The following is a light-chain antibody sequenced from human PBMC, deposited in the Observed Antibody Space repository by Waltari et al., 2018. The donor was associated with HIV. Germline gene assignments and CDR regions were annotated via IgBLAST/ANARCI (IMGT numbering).Light chain of an antibody. CDR1: SSDVGSYNL. CDR2: EVS. Sequence: QSALTQTAAVSGSPGQSITNSCTGTSSDVGSYNLVPLYQQHPGNVPKLMIYEVSKRPSGVSNRFSGSKSGNTASLTISGLQAEDEADYYCCSYAGSSTFVVFGGGTKLTVL. V-gene: IGLV2-23*02. J-gene: IGLJ2*01. CDR3: CSYAGSSTFVV.